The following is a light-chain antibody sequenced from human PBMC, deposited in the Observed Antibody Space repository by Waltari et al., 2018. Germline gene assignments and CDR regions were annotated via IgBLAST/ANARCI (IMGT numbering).Light chain of an antibody. CDR2: DAS. CDR3: QQRSNRPPEIT. V-gene: IGKV3-11*01. J-gene: IGKJ3*01. Sequence: EIVLTQSPATLSLSPGERATLPCRASQSVSSHLAWYQQKPGQAPRLLIYDASNRATGIPARFSGSGSGTDFTLTISSLEPEDFAVYYCQQRSNRPPEITFGPGTKVDIK. CDR1: QSVSSH.